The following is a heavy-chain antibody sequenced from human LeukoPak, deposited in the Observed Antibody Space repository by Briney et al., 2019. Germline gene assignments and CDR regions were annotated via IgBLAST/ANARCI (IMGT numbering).Heavy chain of an antibody. J-gene: IGHJ5*02. Sequence: SETLPLTCAVSGVSISSYYWSWIRQHPGKGLEWIGYLSDVGTNDYNPSLKGRVTISRDTSKNQFSLRLSSVTAADAAVYHCARDKAPGGKRWFDPWGQGALVIVSS. CDR1: GVSISSYY. D-gene: IGHD4-23*01. V-gene: IGHV4-59*01. CDR3: ARDKAPGGKRWFDP. CDR2: LSDVGTN.